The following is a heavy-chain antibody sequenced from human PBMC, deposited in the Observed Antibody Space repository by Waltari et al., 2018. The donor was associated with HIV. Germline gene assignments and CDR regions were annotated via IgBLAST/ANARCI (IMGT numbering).Heavy chain of an antibody. J-gene: IGHJ4*02. CDR2: IKSEDDGGTT. V-gene: IGHV3-15*01. CDR1: GFSLTNAW. D-gene: IGHD2-15*01. Sequence: EVQLVESGGGLVKPGEYLRLSCAASGFSLTNAWMSWVRQAPGKGLEWVGRIKSEDDGGTTDYAAPVKGRFTISRDDSKNALYLQMNSLKTEDTALYYCTSTGGGITDYWGQGTLVTVSS. CDR3: TSTGGGITDY.